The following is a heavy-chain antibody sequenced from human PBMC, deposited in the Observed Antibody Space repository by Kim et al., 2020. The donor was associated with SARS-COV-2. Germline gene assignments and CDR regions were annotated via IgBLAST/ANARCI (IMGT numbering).Heavy chain of an antibody. J-gene: IGHJ5*02. Sequence: ASVKVSCKASGYTFTSYAMHWVRQAPGQRLEWMGWINAGNGNTKYSQKFQGRVTITRDTSASTAYMELSSLRSEDTAVYYCARDSPPYYYDSSGYLGWFDPWGQGTLVTVSS. CDR1: GYTFTSYA. V-gene: IGHV1-3*01. D-gene: IGHD3-22*01. CDR3: ARDSPPYYYDSSGYLGWFDP. CDR2: INAGNGNT.